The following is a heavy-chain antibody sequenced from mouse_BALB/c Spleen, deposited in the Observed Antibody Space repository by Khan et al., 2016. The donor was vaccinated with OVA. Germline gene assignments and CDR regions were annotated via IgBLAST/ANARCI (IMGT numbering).Heavy chain of an antibody. Sequence: QVQLKESGAELVKPGASVKISCKASGYTFTSFYMYWVKQRPGQGLEWIGGINPSNGDTHFYEKFTSKATLTVDKSSTTAYMQFSSLTSEDSAVYYCARSGYGNPCAYWGQGTLVTVSA. V-gene: IGHV1S81*02. J-gene: IGHJ3*01. CDR3: ARSGYGNPCAY. CDR2: INPSNGDT. D-gene: IGHD2-1*01. CDR1: GYTFTSFY.